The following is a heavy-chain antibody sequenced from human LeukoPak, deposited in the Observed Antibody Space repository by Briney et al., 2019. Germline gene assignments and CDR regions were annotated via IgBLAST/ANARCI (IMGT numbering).Heavy chain of an antibody. J-gene: IGHJ4*02. D-gene: IGHD6-19*01. CDR1: GGSFSGYY. CDR2: INHSGTT. CDR3: ARGRLRYSSGWYSSPSDY. V-gene: IGHV4-34*01. Sequence: SETLSLTCAVYGGSFSGYYWSWIRQRPGKGLEWIGEINHSGTTNYNPSLKIRVSISVDTSKNQFSLKLSSVTAADTAVYYCARGRLRYSSGWYSSPSDYWGQGTLVTVSS.